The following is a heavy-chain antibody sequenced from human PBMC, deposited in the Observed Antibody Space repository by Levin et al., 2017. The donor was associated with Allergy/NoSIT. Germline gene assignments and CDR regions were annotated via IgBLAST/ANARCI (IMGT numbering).Heavy chain of an antibody. D-gene: IGHD3-3*01. CDR2: ISAYNGNT. V-gene: IGHV1-18*01. Sequence: ASVKVSCKASGYTFTSYGISWVRQAPGQGLEWMGWISAYNGNTNYAQKLQGRVTMTTDTSTSTAYMELRSLRSDDTAVYYCARVGSSYYDFWSGDHYYYDYGMDVWGQGTTVTVSS. CDR1: GYTFTSYG. CDR3: ARVGSSYYDFWSGDHYYYDYGMDV. J-gene: IGHJ6*02.